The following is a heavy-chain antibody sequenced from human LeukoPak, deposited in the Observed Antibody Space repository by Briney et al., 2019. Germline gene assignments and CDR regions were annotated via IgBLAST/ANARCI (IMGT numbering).Heavy chain of an antibody. CDR2: IYYSGSI. CDR3: ARGTFWSGYSVHY. Sequence: SETLSLTCTVSGDSITSSSYYWSWIRQPPGKGLEWIGYIYYSGSINYNPSLKSRVTISVDTSKNQFSLKLSSVTAADTAVYYCARGTFWSGYSVHYWGQGTLVTVSS. V-gene: IGHV4-61*01. J-gene: IGHJ4*02. CDR1: GDSITSSSYY. D-gene: IGHD3-3*01.